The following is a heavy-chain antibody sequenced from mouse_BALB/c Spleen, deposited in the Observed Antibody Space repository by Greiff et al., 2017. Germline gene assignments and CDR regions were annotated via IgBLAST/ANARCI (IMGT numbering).Heavy chain of an antibody. Sequence: QVQLKQPGAELVKPGTSVKLSCKASGYNFTSYWINWVKLRPGQGLEWIGDIYPGSGSTNYNEKFKSKATLTVDTSSSTAYMQLSSLASEDSALYYCARSAYYGNYAYYFDYRGQGTTLTVAS. J-gene: IGHJ2*01. D-gene: IGHD2-10*01. CDR1: GYNFTSYW. CDR3: ARSAYYGNYAYYFDY. CDR2: IYPGSGST. V-gene: IGHV1-55*01.